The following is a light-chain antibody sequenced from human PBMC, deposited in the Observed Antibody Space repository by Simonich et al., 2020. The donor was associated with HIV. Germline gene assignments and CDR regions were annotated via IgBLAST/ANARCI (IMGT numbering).Light chain of an antibody. Sequence: DIQMTQSPSSLSASVGDRVTITCRASQSITNYLNWYQQKPGKAPKLRIYAASSLQSGVSSRFSGSGSGTDFTLTISSLQPEDFATYYCQQSYSTPQTFGQGTKVEIK. J-gene: IGKJ1*01. V-gene: IGKV1-39*01. CDR1: QSITNY. CDR3: QQSYSTPQT. CDR2: AAS.